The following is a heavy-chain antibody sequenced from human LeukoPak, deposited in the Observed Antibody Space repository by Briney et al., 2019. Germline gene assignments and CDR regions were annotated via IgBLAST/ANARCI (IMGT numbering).Heavy chain of an antibody. J-gene: IGHJ6*03. Sequence: PSQTLSLTCTVSGGSISSGGYSWSWIRQPPGKGLEGIGYIYHSGSTYYNPSLKSRVTISVDRSKNQFSLKLSSVTAADTAVYYCARVYQLLSYYYYYYMDVWGKGTTVTVSS. CDR1: GGSISSGGYS. CDR3: ARVYQLLSYYYYYYMDV. CDR2: IYHSGST. D-gene: IGHD2-2*01. V-gene: IGHV4-30-2*01.